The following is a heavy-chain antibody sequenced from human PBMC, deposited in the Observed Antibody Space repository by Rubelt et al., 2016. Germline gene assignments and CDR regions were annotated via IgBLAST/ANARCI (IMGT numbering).Heavy chain of an antibody. J-gene: IGHJ6*02. CDR2: IFHTGST. CDR3: ARDPIYGMDV. V-gene: IGHV4-4*02. Sequence: AVSGGSISSSNWWSWVRQPPGKGLEWIGEIFHTGSTNYNPSLKSRVTISVDTSKNQFSLKLSSVTAADTAVYYCARDPIYGMDVWGQGTTVTVSS. CDR1: GGSISSSNW.